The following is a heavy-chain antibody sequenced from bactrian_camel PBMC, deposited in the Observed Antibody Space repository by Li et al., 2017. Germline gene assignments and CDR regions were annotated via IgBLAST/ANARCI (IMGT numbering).Heavy chain of an antibody. CDR3: AAGPSWRWYRRLQQDEFSD. V-gene: IGHV3S26*01. CDR1: GYTFSSGY. CDR2: IDSDGVI. J-gene: IGHJ4*01. D-gene: IGHD6*01. Sequence: HVQLVESGGGSVQAGGSLNLSYAVSGYTFSSGYMAWFRQAPGKEREGVAGIDSDGVIRHADSVKGRFTISKDNAKNTLYLQMNSLQPEDTAMYYCAAGPSWRWYRRLQQDEFSDWGQGTQVTVS.